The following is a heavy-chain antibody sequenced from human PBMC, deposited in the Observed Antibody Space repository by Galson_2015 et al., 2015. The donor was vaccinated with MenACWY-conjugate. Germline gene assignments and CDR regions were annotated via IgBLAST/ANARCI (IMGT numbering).Heavy chain of an antibody. CDR3: ARHLWSYNTNWYYYYFDY. J-gene: IGHJ4*02. CDR1: GGSINSYY. V-gene: IGHV4-59*08. CDR2: IYYSGST. D-gene: IGHD6-13*01. Sequence: ETLSLTCTVSGGSINSYYWSWIRQSPGKGLEWIGYIYYSGSTNYNPSLKSRVTISVDTSKNQFSLNLSSVTAADTAVYYCARHLWSYNTNWYYYYFDYWGQGTLVTVSS.